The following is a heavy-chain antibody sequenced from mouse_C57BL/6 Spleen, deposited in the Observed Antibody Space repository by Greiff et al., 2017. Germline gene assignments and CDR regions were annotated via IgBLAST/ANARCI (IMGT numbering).Heavy chain of an antibody. J-gene: IGHJ2*01. CDR3: TNYGNPYYFDY. CDR2: IDPETGGT. Sequence: VKLQESGAELVRPGASVTLSCKASGYTFTDYEMHWVKQTPVHGLEWIGAIDPETGGTAYNQKFKGKAILTADKSSSTAYMELRSLTSEDSAVYYCTNYGNPYYFDYWGQGTTLTVSS. CDR1: GYTFTDYE. V-gene: IGHV1-15*01. D-gene: IGHD2-1*01.